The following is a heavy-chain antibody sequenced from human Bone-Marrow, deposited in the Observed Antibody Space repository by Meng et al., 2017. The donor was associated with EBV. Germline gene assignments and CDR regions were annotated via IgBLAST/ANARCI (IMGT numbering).Heavy chain of an antibody. CDR3: ARRAASWFDP. V-gene: IGHV4-39*01. CDR2: IYHSGTT. J-gene: IGHJ5*02. D-gene: IGHD5-18*01. CDR1: GESITTYTSY. Sequence: QLPLQESDPRLVTPSEPLSLTSTVSGESITTYTSYWGWIRQPPGKGLEWIGTIYHSGTTYYNPSLQSRVTISVDTSKNQFSLKMNSVTAADTAVYYCARRAASWFDPWGQGALVTVSS.